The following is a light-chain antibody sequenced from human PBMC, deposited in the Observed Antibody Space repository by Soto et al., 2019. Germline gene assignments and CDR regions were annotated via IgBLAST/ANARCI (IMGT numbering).Light chain of an antibody. CDR1: SSNFGGYNY. CDR3: SSYAGSNNLV. J-gene: IGLJ3*02. Sequence: QAVVTQPPSASGSPGQSVTISCTGTSSNFGGYNYVSWYQHHPGKAPKLMIYEVSKRPSGVPDRFSGSKSGNTASLTVSRLLAEDEADYYCSSYAGSNNLVFGGGTKLTVL. CDR2: EVS. V-gene: IGLV2-8*01.